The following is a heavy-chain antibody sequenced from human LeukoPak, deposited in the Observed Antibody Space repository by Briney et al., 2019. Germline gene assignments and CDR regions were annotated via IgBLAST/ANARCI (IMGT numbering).Heavy chain of an antibody. CDR1: GFTFSSYA. D-gene: IGHD3-3*01. CDR2: ISGSGGST. CDR3: AKGVPHYDFWSGLVWFDP. J-gene: IGHJ5*02. V-gene: IGHV3-23*01. Sequence: PGGSLRLSCAASGFTFSSYAMSWVRQAPGKGLEWVSAISGSGGSTYYADSVEGRFTISRDNSKNTLYLQMNSLRAEDTAVYYCAKGVPHYDFWSGLVWFDPWGQGTLVTVSS.